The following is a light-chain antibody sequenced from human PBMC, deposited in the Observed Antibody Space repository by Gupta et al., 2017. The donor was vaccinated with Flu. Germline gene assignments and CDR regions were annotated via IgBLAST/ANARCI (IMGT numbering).Light chain of an antibody. CDR3: AAWDDSLNALV. V-gene: IGLV1-44*01. Sequence: QTVLPQPPSASGTPGQRVTISCSGSSSNIGSNTVNWYQQLPGTAPKVLIYSHDQRPSGVPDRFSGSKSGTSASLAISGLQSEDEADYYCAAWDDSLNALVFGGGTKLTVL. J-gene: IGLJ3*02. CDR2: SHD. CDR1: SSNIGSNT.